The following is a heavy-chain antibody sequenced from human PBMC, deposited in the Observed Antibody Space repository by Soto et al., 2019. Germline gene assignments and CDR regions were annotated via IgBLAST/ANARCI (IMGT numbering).Heavy chain of an antibody. J-gene: IGHJ4*02. Sequence: QVQLVQSGAEVKKPGASVKVSCKASRYTFISYDINWVRQATGQGLEWMGWMNPKSANTGYAQNFQGRVTMTRNTSISTAYMELSSLRSEDTAVYSCARSPSWETTVTPYYFDYWGQGTLVTVSS. CDR3: ARSPSWETTVTPYYFDY. V-gene: IGHV1-8*01. CDR2: MNPKSANT. D-gene: IGHD4-4*01. CDR1: RYTFISYD.